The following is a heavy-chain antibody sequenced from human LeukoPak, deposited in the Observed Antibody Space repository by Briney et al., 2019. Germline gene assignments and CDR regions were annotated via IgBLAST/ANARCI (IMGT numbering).Heavy chain of an antibody. J-gene: IGHJ4*02. Sequence: SQTLSLTCAISGDSFSSNSAAWNWIRQSPSRGLEWLGRTYYRSKWYNDYAVSVKSRITINPDTSKNQFSLQLNAVTPEDTAVYYCARDLDSSGYPLDYWGQGTLVTVSS. D-gene: IGHD3-22*01. CDR1: GDSFSSNSAA. V-gene: IGHV6-1*01. CDR3: ARDLDSSGYPLDY. CDR2: TYYRSKWYN.